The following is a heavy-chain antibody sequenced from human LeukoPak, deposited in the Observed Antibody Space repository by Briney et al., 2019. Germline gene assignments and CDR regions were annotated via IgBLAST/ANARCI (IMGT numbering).Heavy chain of an antibody. Sequence: PGGSLRLSCAASGFTFSDYNMSWVRQAPGKGLEWVSSISGGDFTSYADSVKGRFTISRDNAKNSLYLQMNSLRAEDTAVYYCAKDPFGSGSYKWRFDPWGQGTLVTVSS. CDR3: AKDPFGSGSYKWRFDP. CDR1: GFTFSDYN. V-gene: IGHV3-69-1*01. D-gene: IGHD3-10*01. CDR2: ISGGDFT. J-gene: IGHJ5*02.